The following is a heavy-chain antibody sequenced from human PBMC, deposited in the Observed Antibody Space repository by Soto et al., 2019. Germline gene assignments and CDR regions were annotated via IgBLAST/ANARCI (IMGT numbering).Heavy chain of an antibody. CDR2: IKQDGSEK. V-gene: IGHV3-7*03. Sequence: EVQLVESGGGLVQPGGSLRLSCAASGFTFSSYWMSWVRQAPGKGLEWVANIKQDGSEKYYVDSVKGRFTISRDNAKNSLYLQMNSLRAEDTAVYYCARVRGGVGIVGDQYYFDYWGQGTLVTVSS. D-gene: IGHD1-26*01. J-gene: IGHJ4*02. CDR1: GFTFSSYW. CDR3: ARVRGGVGIVGDQYYFDY.